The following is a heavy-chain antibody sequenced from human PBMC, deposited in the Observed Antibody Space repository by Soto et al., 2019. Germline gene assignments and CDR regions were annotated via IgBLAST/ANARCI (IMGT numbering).Heavy chain of an antibody. CDR3: AREKSSGYYYDY. D-gene: IGHD3-22*01. V-gene: IGHV1-8*01. CDR1: GYTFTSYD. J-gene: IGHJ4*02. CDR2: MNPDSGNT. Sequence: QVQLVQSGAEVKKPGASVKVSCKASGYTFTSYDINWVRQATGQGLEWMGWMNPDSGNTAYAQKFQGRVTMTRNTSISTAYMELSSLRSEDTAVYYCAREKSSGYYYDYWGQGTLVTVSS.